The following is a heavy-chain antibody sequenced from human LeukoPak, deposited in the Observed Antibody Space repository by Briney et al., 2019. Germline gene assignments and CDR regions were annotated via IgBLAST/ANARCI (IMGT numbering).Heavy chain of an antibody. CDR1: GYTFTGYY. V-gene: IGHV1-2*02. J-gene: IGHJ4*02. Sequence: ASVKVSCKASGYTFTGYYMHWVRQAPGQGLEWMGWINPSSGGTNYAQKFQGRVTMTRDTSISTAYMELSRLRSDDTAVYYCAASRLTDTAMVYWGQGTLVTVSS. CDR3: AASRLTDTAMVY. D-gene: IGHD5-18*01. CDR2: INPSSGGT.